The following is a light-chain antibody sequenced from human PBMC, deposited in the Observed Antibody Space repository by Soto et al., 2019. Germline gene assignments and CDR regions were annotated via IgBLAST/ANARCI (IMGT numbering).Light chain of an antibody. J-gene: IGKJ3*01. Sequence: EIVLTQSPATLTLSPGERATLSCTASQSVTSSCLAWYQRKPGQPPKLLIHTTSTRSTDIPDRFSGSGYGTDFTLTISRLQPEDFAVYYCQQCGGSPLFSFGPGTRVD. CDR2: TTS. CDR3: QQCGGSPLFS. V-gene: IGKV3-20*01. CDR1: QSVTSSC.